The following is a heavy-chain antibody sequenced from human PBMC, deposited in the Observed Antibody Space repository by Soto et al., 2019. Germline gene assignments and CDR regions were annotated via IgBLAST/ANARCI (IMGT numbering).Heavy chain of an antibody. Sequence: GGSLRLSCAASGFTFSRYGMSWVRQAPGKGLEWVSFISNGGDATHFADSVKGRFTISRDNSKNTLYLQMNSLRAEDTAVYYCASGGSYGYFDHWGQGALVTVSS. J-gene: IGHJ4*02. CDR1: GFTFSRYG. V-gene: IGHV3-23*01. D-gene: IGHD2-15*01. CDR2: ISNGGDAT. CDR3: ASGGSYGYFDH.